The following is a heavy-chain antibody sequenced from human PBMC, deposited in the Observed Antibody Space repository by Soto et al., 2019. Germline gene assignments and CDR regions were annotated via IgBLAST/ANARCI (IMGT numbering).Heavy chain of an antibody. V-gene: IGHV3-48*02. CDR1: GFIFSTYS. D-gene: IGHD1-26*01. J-gene: IGHJ6*03. Sequence: EVQLVESGGGLVQPGGSLRLSCAASGFIFSTYSMNWVRQAPGKGLEWVSYISSDSSTIYYADSVKGRFTISRDNAKNPLYLQMNSLRDEDTAVYYCARPGTPYDYYYFMDVWGKGTTVTVSS. CDR2: ISSDSSTI. CDR3: ARPGTPYDYYYFMDV.